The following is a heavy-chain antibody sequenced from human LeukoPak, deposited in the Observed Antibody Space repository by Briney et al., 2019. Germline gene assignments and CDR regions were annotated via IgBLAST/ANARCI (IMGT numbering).Heavy chain of an antibody. D-gene: IGHD3-10*01. CDR2: IYYSGST. CDR1: GGSVSSNNYY. V-gene: IGHV4-39*01. CDR3: ASVNRGWFGVGEY. Sequence: PSETLSLTCTVSGGSVSSNNYYWGWVRQPPEKGLEWIGSIYYSGSTYYNPSLESRVTISVDTSKNQFSLKLTSVTAADTAVYFCASVNRGWFGVGEYWGQGTLVTVSS. J-gene: IGHJ4*02.